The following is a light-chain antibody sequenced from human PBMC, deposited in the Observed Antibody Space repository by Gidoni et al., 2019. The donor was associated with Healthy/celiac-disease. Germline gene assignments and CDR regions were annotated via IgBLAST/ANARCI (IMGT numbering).Light chain of an antibody. Sequence: DIVLTQSPGTLSLSPGERATLSCRASQSVSSSYLAWYQQKPGQAPRLLIYGASSRATGIPDRFSGSGSGTDITLTISRLEPEDFAVYYCQQYGSSPLYTFGQGTKLEIK. CDR2: GAS. J-gene: IGKJ2*01. CDR3: QQYGSSPLYT. CDR1: QSVSSSY. V-gene: IGKV3-20*01.